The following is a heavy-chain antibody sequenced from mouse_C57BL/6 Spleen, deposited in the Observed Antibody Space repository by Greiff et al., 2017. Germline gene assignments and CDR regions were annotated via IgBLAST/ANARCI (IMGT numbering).Heavy chain of an antibody. CDR2: INPNNGGT. CDR3: AREGILRSSYGGFAD. D-gene: IGHD1-1*01. J-gene: IGHJ3*01. Sequence: VQLQQSGPELVKPGASVKISCKASGYTFTDYYMNWVKQSHGKSLEWIGDINPNNGGTSYNQKFKGKATLTVDKSSSTAYMELRSLTSEDSAVYYCAREGILRSSYGGFADWGQGTLVTVSA. CDR1: GYTFTDYY. V-gene: IGHV1-26*01.